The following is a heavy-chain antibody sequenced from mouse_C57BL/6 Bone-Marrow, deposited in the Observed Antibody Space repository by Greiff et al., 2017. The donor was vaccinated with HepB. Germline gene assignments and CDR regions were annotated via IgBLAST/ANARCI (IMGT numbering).Heavy chain of an antibody. D-gene: IGHD2-2*01. CDR2: ISDGGSYT. CDR3: ATTMVTSYYAMDY. V-gene: IGHV5-4*01. Sequence: DVQLVESGGGLVKPGGSLKLSCAASGFTFSSYAMSWVRQTPEKRLEWVATISDGGSYTYYPDNVKGRFTISRDNAKNNLYLQMSHLKSEDTAMYYCATTMVTSYYAMDYWGQGTSVTVSS. J-gene: IGHJ4*01. CDR1: GFTFSSYA.